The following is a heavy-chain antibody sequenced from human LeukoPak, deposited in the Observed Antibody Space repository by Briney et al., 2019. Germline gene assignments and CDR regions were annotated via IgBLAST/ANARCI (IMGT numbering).Heavy chain of an antibody. D-gene: IGHD3-3*01. V-gene: IGHV1-18*01. Sequence: GASVKVSCKASGYTFTSYGISWVRQAPGQGLEWMGWISAYNGNTNYAQKLQGRVTMTTDTSTSTAYMELRSLRSDDTAVYYCARPDAYDFWSGYYVSFDYWGQGTLVTVSS. CDR3: ARPDAYDFWSGYYVSFDY. CDR1: GYTFTSYG. CDR2: ISAYNGNT. J-gene: IGHJ4*02.